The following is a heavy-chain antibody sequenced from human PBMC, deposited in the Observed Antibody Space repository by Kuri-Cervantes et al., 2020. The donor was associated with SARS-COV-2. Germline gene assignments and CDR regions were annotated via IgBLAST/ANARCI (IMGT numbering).Heavy chain of an antibody. CDR1: GYSISSGYY. CDR2: IYHSGST. J-gene: IGHJ4*02. V-gene: IGHV4-38-2*02. CDR3: ARRLKDGPPDY. Sequence: GSLRLSCTVSGYSISSGYYWGWIRQPPGKGLEWIGSIYHSGSTYYNPSLKSRVTISVDTSKNQFSLKLSSVTAADTAAYYCARRLKDGPPDYWGQGTLVTVSS.